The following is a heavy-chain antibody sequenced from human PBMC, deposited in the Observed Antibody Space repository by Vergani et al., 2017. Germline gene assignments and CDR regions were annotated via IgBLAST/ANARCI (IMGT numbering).Heavy chain of an antibody. CDR1: GGSISSSSYY. CDR2: IYYSGST. D-gene: IGHD3-10*01. J-gene: IGHJ6*02. CDR3: VFILSGSYYKSHYYGMDV. V-gene: IGHV4-39*01. Sequence: QLQLQESGPGLVKPSETLSLTCTVSGGSISSSSYYWGWIRQPPGKGLEWIGSIYYSGSTYYNPSLKSRVTISVDTSKNQFSLKLSSVTAADTAVYYCVFILSGSYYKSHYYGMDVWGQGTTVTVSS.